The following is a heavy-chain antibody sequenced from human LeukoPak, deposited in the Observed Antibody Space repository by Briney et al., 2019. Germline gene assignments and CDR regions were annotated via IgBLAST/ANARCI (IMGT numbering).Heavy chain of an antibody. CDR3: ARDRPIRDGYDS. CDR1: GFTFSSYW. V-gene: IGHV3-74*01. D-gene: IGHD5-12*01. J-gene: IGHJ4*02. CDR2: INSDGSST. Sequence: GGSLRLSCAASGFTFSSYWMHWVRQAPGKGLVWVSRINSDGSSTSYADSVKGRFTISRDNAKNTLYLQMSSLRAEDTAVYYCARDRPIRDGYDSWGQGTLVTVSS.